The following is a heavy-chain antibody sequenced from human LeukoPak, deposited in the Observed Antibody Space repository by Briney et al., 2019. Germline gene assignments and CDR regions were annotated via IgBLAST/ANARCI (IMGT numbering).Heavy chain of an antibody. Sequence: AGGSLRLSCAASGFTFSSYAMHWVRQAPGKGLEWVAVISYDGSNKYYADSVKGRFTISRDNSKNTLYLQMNSLRAEDTAVYYCASAAGPDEPLGIPTIVGATIDYFQHWGQGTLVTVSS. CDR3: ASAAGPDEPLGIPTIVGATIDYFQH. J-gene: IGHJ1*01. D-gene: IGHD1-26*01. CDR1: GFTFSSYA. V-gene: IGHV3-30-3*01. CDR2: ISYDGSNK.